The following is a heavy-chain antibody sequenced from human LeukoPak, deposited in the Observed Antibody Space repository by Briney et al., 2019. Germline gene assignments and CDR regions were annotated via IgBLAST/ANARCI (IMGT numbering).Heavy chain of an antibody. CDR3: ARAGNYYSSGSYLGY. D-gene: IGHD3-10*01. CDR2: VFYGGSDNNDI. J-gene: IGHJ4*02. Sequence: SETLSLTCSVSGGSISSHYWSWIRQPPGKGLEWIGYVFYGGSDNNDINYNPSLKTRVIISLDTSKNQFSLKMTSVTAADTAVYYCARAGNYYSSGSYLGYWGQGTLVTVSS. V-gene: IGHV4-59*11. CDR1: GGSISSHY.